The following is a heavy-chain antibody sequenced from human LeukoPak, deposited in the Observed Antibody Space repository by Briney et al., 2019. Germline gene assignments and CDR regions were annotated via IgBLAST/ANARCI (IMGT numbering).Heavy chain of an antibody. Sequence: GGSLRLSCAASGFTVSSNYMSWVRQAPGKGLEWVSVIYSGGSTYYADSVKGRFTISRDNSKNTLYLQINSLRAEDTAVYYCAKDRGSDCSGGRCRFDPWGQGTLVTVSS. J-gene: IGHJ5*02. CDR2: IYSGGST. V-gene: IGHV3-66*01. CDR1: GFTVSSNY. CDR3: AKDRGSDCSGGRCRFDP. D-gene: IGHD2-15*01.